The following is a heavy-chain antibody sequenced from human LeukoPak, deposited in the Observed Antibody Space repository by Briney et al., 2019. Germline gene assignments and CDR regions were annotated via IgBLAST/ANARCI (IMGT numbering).Heavy chain of an antibody. Sequence: GASVKVSCKASGYTFTGYYMHWARQAPGQGLEWMGRINPNSGGTNYAQKFQGRVTMTRDTSNSTAYMELSRLRSDDTAVYYCARAHSTVTLYYYYYYGMDVWGQGTTVTVSS. CDR2: INPNSGGT. CDR1: GYTFTGYY. CDR3: ARAHSTVTLYYYYYYGMDV. J-gene: IGHJ6*02. D-gene: IGHD4-17*01. V-gene: IGHV1-2*06.